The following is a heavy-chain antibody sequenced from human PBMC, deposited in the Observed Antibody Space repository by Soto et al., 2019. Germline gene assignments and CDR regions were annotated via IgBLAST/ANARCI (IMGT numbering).Heavy chain of an antibody. CDR3: ARGSKDSYPGSRIFDF. CDR2: ITDTGGDA. V-gene: IGHV3-23*01. J-gene: IGHJ4*02. Sequence: GGSLTLYSVASGITFWVRAVRLVRQSPGEGLEWVSTITDTGGDAKYADSVRGRFTISRDNSKKTLYLQMSSLRADDSAVYFCARGSKDSYPGSRIFDFWGRGTLVTGSS. D-gene: IGHD3-10*01. CDR1: GITFWVRA.